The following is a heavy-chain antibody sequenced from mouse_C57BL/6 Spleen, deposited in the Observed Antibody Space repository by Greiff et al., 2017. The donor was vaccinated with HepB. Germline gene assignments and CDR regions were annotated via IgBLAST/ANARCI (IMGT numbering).Heavy chain of an antibody. J-gene: IGHJ1*03. CDR2: IYPGDGDT. CDR3: ARCTTVVPGCFDV. V-gene: IGHV1-80*01. D-gene: IGHD1-1*01. CDR1: GYAFSSYW. Sequence: VQLQQSGAELVKPGASVKISCKASGYAFSSYWMNWVKQRPGKGLEWIGQIYPGDGDTNYNGKFKGKATLTADKSSSTAYMQLSSLASEDSAVYFCARCTTVVPGCFDVWGTGTTVTVSS.